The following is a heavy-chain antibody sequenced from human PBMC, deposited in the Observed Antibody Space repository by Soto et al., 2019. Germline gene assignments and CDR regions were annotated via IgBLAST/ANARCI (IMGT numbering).Heavy chain of an antibody. CDR3: AIQRYRRCFDF. CDR2: ISTTSSYI. V-gene: IGHV3-21*01. CDR1: GVTLSRHS. J-gene: IGHJ4*02. Sequence: GGSLSLSCAASGVTLSRHSLNWVRQAPGKGLEWVSSISTTSSYIYYADSVKGRFTISRDNAKNSLYLQMDSLRAEDTAVYYCAIQRYRRCFDFRGQGTMGT. D-gene: IGHD3-9*01.